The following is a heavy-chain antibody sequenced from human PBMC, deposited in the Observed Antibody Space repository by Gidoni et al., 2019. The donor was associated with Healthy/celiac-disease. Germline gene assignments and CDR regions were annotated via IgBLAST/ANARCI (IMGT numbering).Heavy chain of an antibody. V-gene: IGHV4-39*01. CDR2: IYYSGST. Sequence: QLQLQESGPGLVKPSETLSLTCTVSGGSISSSSYYWGWIRQPPGKGLEWIGSIYYSGSTYYTPSLKRRVPISVDTSKNQFSLKLSSVTAADTAVYYCARRYLGELPFDYWGQGTLVTVSS. D-gene: IGHD1-26*01. CDR3: ARRYLGELPFDY. CDR1: GGSISSSSYY. J-gene: IGHJ4*02.